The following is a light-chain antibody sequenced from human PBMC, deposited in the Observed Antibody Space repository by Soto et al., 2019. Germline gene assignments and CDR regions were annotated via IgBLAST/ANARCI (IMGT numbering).Light chain of an antibody. V-gene: IGLV2-8*01. J-gene: IGLJ1*01. CDR3: SSYAGSNNYV. CDR2: EVS. Sequence: QSALTQPPSASGSPGQSVTISCTGNSSDVGGYTYVSWYQQHPGKAPKLMIYEVSKRPSGVPDRFSGSKSGNTASLTVSGLQAEDEADYYCSSYAGSNNYVFGTGTKVTVL. CDR1: SSDVGGYTY.